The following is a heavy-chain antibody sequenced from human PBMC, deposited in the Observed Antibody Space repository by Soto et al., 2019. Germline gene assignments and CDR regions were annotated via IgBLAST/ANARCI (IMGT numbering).Heavy chain of an antibody. V-gene: IGHV1-2*02. J-gene: IGHJ5*02. Sequence: ASVKVSCRGSGYTFVDYYMHWVRQAPGQGLEWMGWINPKSGGTKYAQKFQGRVAMTRDTSISTAYMELSGLKSDDTAVYYCANLKGGLTFDPLGQGTLVTLCS. D-gene: IGHD3-16*01. CDR3: ANLKGGLTFDP. CDR1: GYTFVDYY. CDR2: INPKSGGT.